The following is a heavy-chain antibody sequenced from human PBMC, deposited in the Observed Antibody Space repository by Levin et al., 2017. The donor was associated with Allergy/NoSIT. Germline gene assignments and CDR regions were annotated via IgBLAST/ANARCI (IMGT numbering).Heavy chain of an antibody. CDR1: GGSISSYY. CDR2: IYYSGST. D-gene: IGHD2-15*01. Sequence: SQTLSLTCTVSGGSISSYYWSWIRQPPGKGLEWIGYIYYSGSTNYNPSLKSRVTISVDTSKNQFSLKLSSVTAADTAVYYCASNSPDSWYGMDVWGQGTTVTVSS. CDR3: ASNSPDSWYGMDV. V-gene: IGHV4-59*08. J-gene: IGHJ6*02.